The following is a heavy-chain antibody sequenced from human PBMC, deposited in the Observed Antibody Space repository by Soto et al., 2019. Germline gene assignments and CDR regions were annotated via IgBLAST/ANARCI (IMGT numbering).Heavy chain of an antibody. CDR2: ISAYNGNT. Sequence: QVPLVQSGAEVKKPGASVKVSCKASGYTFTSYGISWVRQAPGQGLEWMGWISAYNGNTNYAQKLQGRVTMTTDTSTSTAYMELRSLRSDDTAVYYCARSELDCSSTSCSDNWFDPWGQGTLVTVSS. V-gene: IGHV1-18*01. CDR1: GYTFTSYG. CDR3: ARSELDCSSTSCSDNWFDP. J-gene: IGHJ5*02. D-gene: IGHD2-2*01.